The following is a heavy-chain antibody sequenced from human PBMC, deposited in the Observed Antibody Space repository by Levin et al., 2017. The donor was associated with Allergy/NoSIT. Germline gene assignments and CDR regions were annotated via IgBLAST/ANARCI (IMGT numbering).Heavy chain of an antibody. V-gene: IGHV4-39*01. Sequence: SQTLSLTCTVSGGSINSFTYHWAWIRQPLGKGLEWIGNIYYSGTSYYNPSLKSRVTISVDTSKNQFSLNLTSVTAADTAVYYCARQWLQPLWAFDIWGQGTRVTVAS. CDR2: IYYSGTS. D-gene: IGHD6-19*01. CDR3: ARQWLQPLWAFDI. CDR1: GGSINSFTYH. J-gene: IGHJ3*02.